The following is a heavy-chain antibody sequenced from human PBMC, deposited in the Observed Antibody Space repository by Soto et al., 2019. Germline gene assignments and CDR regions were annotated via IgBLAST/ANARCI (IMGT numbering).Heavy chain of an antibody. V-gene: IGHV4-31*03. CDR3: ARLMDTARARSYYFDY. CDR1: GGSISSGGYY. J-gene: IGHJ4*02. Sequence: SETLSLTCTVSGGSISSGGYYWSWIRQHPGKGLEWIGYIYYSGSTYYNPSLKSRVTISVDTSKNQFSLKLSSVTAADTAVYYCARLMDTARARSYYFDYWGQGTLVTVSS. D-gene: IGHD5-18*01. CDR2: IYYSGST.